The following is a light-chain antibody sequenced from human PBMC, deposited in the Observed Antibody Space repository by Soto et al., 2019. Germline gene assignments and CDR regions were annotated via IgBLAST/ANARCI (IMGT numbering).Light chain of an antibody. J-gene: IGKJ5*01. Sequence: EVVMTQSPVTLSVSPGERATLSCRASQSVRSSVAWYQQKPGQAPRLLFYGASTRATGIPARFSGSGSGTEFTLTISSLQSEDVAVYYCQQYNNWPPITVGQGTRLESK. CDR2: GAS. CDR1: QSVRSS. V-gene: IGKV3-15*01. CDR3: QQYNNWPPIT.